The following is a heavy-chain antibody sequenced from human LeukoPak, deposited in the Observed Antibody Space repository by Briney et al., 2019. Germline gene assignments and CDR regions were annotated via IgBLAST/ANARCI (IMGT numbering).Heavy chain of an antibody. CDR3: AKDPRGRIGLFDY. J-gene: IGHJ4*02. V-gene: IGHV3-23*01. CDR2: ISGSGGST. D-gene: IGHD3-16*01. Sequence: GGSLRLSCVASGFTFSSYAMSWVRQAPGKGLEWVSAISGSGGSTYYADSVKGRFTISRDNSKNTLYLQMNSLRAEDTAVYYCAKDPRGRIGLFDYWGQGTLVTVSS. CDR1: GFTFSSYA.